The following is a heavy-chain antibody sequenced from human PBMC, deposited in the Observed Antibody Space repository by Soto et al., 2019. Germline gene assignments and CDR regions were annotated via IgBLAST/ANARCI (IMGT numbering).Heavy chain of an antibody. CDR3: ARGLIYDSSGYYFDY. Sequence: ASVKVSFEASGYTFTRYFMEWVGSAPGQRLEWMGIINPSGGSTRYAQKFQGRVTMTRDTSTSTVYMELSSLRSEDTAVYYCARGLIYDSSGYYFDYWGQGTLVTVSS. CDR1: GYTFTRYF. J-gene: IGHJ4*02. V-gene: IGHV1-46*01. CDR2: INPSGGST. D-gene: IGHD3-22*01.